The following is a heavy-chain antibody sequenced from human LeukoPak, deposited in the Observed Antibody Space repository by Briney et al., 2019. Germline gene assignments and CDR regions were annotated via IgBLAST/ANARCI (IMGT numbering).Heavy chain of an antibody. D-gene: IGHD5-12*01. V-gene: IGHV3-23*01. CDR2: ISGSGGST. CDR1: GFTFSSYA. J-gene: IGHJ4*02. Sequence: GGSLRLSCAASGFTFSSYAMSWVRQAPGKGLEWVSAISGSGGSTYYADSVKGRFTISRDNSKNTLYLQMNSLRADDTAVYYCARDSAGYSGYGRDFDYWGQGTLVTVSS. CDR3: ARDSAGYSGYGRDFDY.